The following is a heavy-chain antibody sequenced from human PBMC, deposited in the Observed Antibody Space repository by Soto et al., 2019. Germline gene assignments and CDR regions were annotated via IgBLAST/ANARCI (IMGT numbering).Heavy chain of an antibody. CDR3: ARDGLYCTYANCRGDAYDV. CDR1: GFTFRTYW. CDR2: IKQDGSEK. J-gene: IGHJ3*01. D-gene: IGHD2-8*01. Sequence: EVQLVGSGGGLVQPGGSLRLSCVASGFTFRTYWMTWVRQAPGKGLEWVANIKQDGSEKYYVDSVRGRFAISRDNAKDSLDLQMNSLRVEDTAVYYCARDGLYCTYANCRGDAYDVWDQGTMVTVSS. V-gene: IGHV3-7*04.